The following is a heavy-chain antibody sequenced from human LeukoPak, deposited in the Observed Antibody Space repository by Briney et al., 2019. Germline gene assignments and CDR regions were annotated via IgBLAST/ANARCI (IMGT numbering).Heavy chain of an antibody. CDR2: ISYDGSNK. V-gene: IGHV3-30-3*01. J-gene: IGHJ6*02. Sequence: PGGSLRLSCAASGFTFSSYAMHWVRQAPGKGLEWVAVISYDGSNKYYADSVKGRFTISRDNSKNTLYLQMNSLRAEDTAVYYCARDYYDSSGYYYVDYYYGMDVWGQGTTVTVSS. D-gene: IGHD3-22*01. CDR1: GFTFSSYA. CDR3: ARDYYDSSGYYYVDYYYGMDV.